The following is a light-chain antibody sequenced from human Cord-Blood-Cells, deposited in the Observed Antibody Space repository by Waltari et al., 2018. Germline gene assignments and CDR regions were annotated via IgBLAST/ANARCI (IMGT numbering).Light chain of an antibody. J-gene: IGKJ2*01. CDR1: QSVLYSPNNKNY. V-gene: IGKV4-1*01. CDR2: WAS. CDR3: QQYYSTPPYT. Sequence: DIVMTQSPDSLAVSLGERATINCKSSQSVLYSPNNKNYLAWYQQKPGQPPKLLIYWASTRESGVPDRFSGSGSATDFTLTISSLQVEDVAVYYCQQYYSTPPYTFGQGTKLEIK.